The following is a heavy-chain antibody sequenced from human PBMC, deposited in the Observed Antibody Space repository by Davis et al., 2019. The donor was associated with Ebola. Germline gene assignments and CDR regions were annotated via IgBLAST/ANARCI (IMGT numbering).Heavy chain of an antibody. D-gene: IGHD5-12*01. Sequence: ASVKVSCKASGYTFTNYYMHWVRQAPGQGLEWMGMINPNDGRTNYAQKLQGRVTVTRDTSTTTVYMDLSSLRSGDTALYYCTTPREQDSGYDVFDIWGQGTMVTVSS. V-gene: IGHV1-46*03. J-gene: IGHJ3*02. CDR2: INPNDGRT. CDR3: TTPREQDSGYDVFDI. CDR1: GYTFTNYY.